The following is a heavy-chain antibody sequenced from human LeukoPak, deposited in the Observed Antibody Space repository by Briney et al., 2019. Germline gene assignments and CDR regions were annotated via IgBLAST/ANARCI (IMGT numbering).Heavy chain of an antibody. Sequence: ASMKVSCKASEYTFTDYVLHWIVQAPGQGLEWMGWINPDNGGTNYPLKFEGRVTMTRDTSISTAYMELGRLRSDDTAVYYCARVLGAIDTVTNYVAFENWGQGTMVSVSS. V-gene: IGHV1-2*02. CDR3: ARVLGAIDTVTNYVAFEN. CDR1: EYTFTDYV. J-gene: IGHJ3*02. CDR2: INPDNGGT. D-gene: IGHD4-17*01.